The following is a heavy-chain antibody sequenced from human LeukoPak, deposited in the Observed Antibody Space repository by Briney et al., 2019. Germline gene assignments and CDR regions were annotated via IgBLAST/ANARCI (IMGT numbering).Heavy chain of an antibody. CDR2: IIPIFGTA. J-gene: IGHJ4*02. Sequence: SVKVSCRASGGTFSSYAISWVRQAPGQGLEWMGGIIPIFGTANSAQKFQGRVTITADKSTSTAYMELSSLGSEDTAVYYCARDLPYSSGSLGYWGQGTLVTVSS. CDR3: ARDLPYSSGSLGY. V-gene: IGHV1-69*06. D-gene: IGHD6-19*01. CDR1: GGTFSSYA.